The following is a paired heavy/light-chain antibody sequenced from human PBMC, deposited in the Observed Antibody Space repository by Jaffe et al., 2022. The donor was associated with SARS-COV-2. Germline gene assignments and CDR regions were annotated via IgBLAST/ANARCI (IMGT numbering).Light chain of an antibody. CDR2: GAS. J-gene: IGKJ1*01. CDR1: QSVGSN. CDR3: QQYNNLWT. V-gene: IGKV3-15*01. Sequence: EKVMTQSPATLSVSVGERAALSCRASQSVGSNLAWYQQKPGQAPRLLIYGASTRATGIPARFSGSGSGTEFTLTISSLQSEDFAVYYCQQYNNLWTFGQGTKVEIK.
Heavy chain of an antibody. V-gene: IGHV3-48*01. D-gene: IGHD2-21*02. CDR2: ISLGSGSI. CDR1: GFTFGNYN. Sequence: EVQLVESGGGWVQPGGSLRLSCAASGFTFGNYNMNWVRQAPGKGLEWLSYISLGSGSIYYADSVKGRFTISRDNAKNSLYLHMDSLRAEDTAVYYCARNDLHFFSMDVWGKGTTVTVSS. CDR3: ARNDLHFFSMDV. J-gene: IGHJ6*03.